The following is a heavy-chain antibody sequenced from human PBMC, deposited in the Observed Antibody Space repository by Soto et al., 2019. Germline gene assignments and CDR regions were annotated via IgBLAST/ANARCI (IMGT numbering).Heavy chain of an antibody. CDR2: IYHSGST. D-gene: IGHD3-22*01. CDR3: ARGGVDYYDSSGYYFSPYYFDY. CDR1: GGSISSGGYS. Sequence: SETLSLTCAVSGGSISSGGYSWSWIRQPPRKGLEWIGYIYHSGSTYYNPSLKSRVTISVDRSKNQFSLKLSSVTAADTAVYYCARGGVDYYDSSGYYFSPYYFDYWGQGTLVTVSS. J-gene: IGHJ4*02. V-gene: IGHV4-30-2*01.